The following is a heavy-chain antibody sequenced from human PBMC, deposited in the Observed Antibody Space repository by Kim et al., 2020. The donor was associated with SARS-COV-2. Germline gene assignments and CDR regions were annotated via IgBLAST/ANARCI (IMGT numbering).Heavy chain of an antibody. Sequence: GGSLRLSCAASGFTFSSYAMSWVRQAPGKGLEWVSAISGSGGSTYYADSVKGRFTISRDNSKNTLYLQMNSLRAEDTAVYYCANPIAARRGRYFDYWGQGTLVTVSS. CDR1: GFTFSSYA. D-gene: IGHD6-6*01. J-gene: IGHJ4*02. CDR2: ISGSGGST. CDR3: ANPIAARRGRYFDY. V-gene: IGHV3-23*01.